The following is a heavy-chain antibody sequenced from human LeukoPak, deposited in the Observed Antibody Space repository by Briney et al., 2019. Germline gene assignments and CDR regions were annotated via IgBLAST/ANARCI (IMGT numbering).Heavy chain of an antibody. CDR3: ARFEEYYYHGMDA. CDR2: IYYSGST. V-gene: IGHV4-4*02. Sequence: SETLSLTCAVSGGSISSSNWWSWVRQPPGRGLEWIGEIYYSGSTNYNPSLKSRVTISLDKSKNQFSLKLSSVTAADTAVYYCARFEEYYYHGMDAWGQGTTVTVSS. CDR1: GGSISSSNW. J-gene: IGHJ6*02.